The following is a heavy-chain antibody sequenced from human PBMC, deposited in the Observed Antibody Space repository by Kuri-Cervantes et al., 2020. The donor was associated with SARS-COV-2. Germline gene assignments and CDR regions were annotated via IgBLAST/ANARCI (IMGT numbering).Heavy chain of an antibody. V-gene: IGHV3-72*01. D-gene: IGHD3-3*01. CDR2: TRNKANSYTT. J-gene: IGHJ4*02. Sequence: GGSLRLSCAASGFTFSDHYMDWVRQAPGKGLEWVGRTRNKANSYTTEYAASVKGRFTISRDDSKNSLYLQMNSLKTEDTAVYYCARAVLGVVAYFDYWGQGTLVTVSS. CDR1: GFTFSDHY. CDR3: ARAVLGVVAYFDY.